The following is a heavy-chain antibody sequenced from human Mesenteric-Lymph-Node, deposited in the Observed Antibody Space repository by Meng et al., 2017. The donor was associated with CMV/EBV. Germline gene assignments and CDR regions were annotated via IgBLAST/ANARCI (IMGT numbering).Heavy chain of an antibody. CDR3: ARGSSYDILTGYFDY. J-gene: IGHJ4*02. Sequence: QVQLHQVGPGLLKPSETLSVTCAVYGGSFSGYYWNWIRQSPEKGLEWIGEINHSGSTTYNPSFTSRIIISVDTSTNQISLNMSSVTAADTAAYYCARGSSYDILTGYFDYWGQGALVTVSS. V-gene: IGHV4-34*01. CDR2: INHSGST. CDR1: GGSFSGYY. D-gene: IGHD3-9*01.